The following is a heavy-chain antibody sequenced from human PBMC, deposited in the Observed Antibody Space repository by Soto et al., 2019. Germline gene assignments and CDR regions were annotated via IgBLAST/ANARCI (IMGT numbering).Heavy chain of an antibody. CDR2: ISYDGSNK. J-gene: IGHJ6*02. Sequence: SGGSLRLSCAASGFTFSSYGMHWVRQAPGKGLEWVAVISYDGSNKYYADSVKGRFTISRDNSKNTLYLQMNSLRSEDTAVYYRARDPGGYCSGGSCPVYYYGMDVWGQGTTVTDSS. V-gene: IGHV3-30*03. CDR1: GFTFSSYG. CDR3: ARDPGGYCSGGSCPVYYYGMDV. D-gene: IGHD2-15*01.